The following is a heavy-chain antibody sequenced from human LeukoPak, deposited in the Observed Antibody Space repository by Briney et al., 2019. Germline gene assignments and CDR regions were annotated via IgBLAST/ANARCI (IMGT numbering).Heavy chain of an antibody. Sequence: ASVKVSCKASGYTFTNYGITWVRQAPGQGLEWMGWISAYNGNTNYAQKLQGRVTMTTDTSTSTAYMELRSLRSDDTAVYYCARAGYYYDTSGYYYYGYWGQGTLVTVSS. J-gene: IGHJ4*02. CDR3: ARAGYYYDTSGYYYYGY. D-gene: IGHD3-22*01. V-gene: IGHV1-18*01. CDR1: GYTFTNYG. CDR2: ISAYNGNT.